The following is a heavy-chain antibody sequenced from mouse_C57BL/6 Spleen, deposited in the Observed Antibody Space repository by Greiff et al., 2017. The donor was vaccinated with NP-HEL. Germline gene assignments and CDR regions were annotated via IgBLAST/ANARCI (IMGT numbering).Heavy chain of an antibody. Sequence: QVQLQQSGPELVKPGASVKISCKASGYTFTSYYIPWVQQRPGQGLEWIGYIYPRDGSTNYNEKFKGKATLTADTSSSTAYMQLSSLTSEDSAVYFCAYDGYYYAMDYWGQGTSVTVSS. CDR2: IYPRDGST. J-gene: IGHJ4*01. V-gene: IGHV1S12*01. CDR1: GYTFTSYY. D-gene: IGHD2-3*01. CDR3: AYDGYYYAMDY.